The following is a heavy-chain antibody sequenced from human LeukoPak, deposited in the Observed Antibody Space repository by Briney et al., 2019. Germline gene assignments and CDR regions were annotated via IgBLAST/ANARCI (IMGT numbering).Heavy chain of an antibody. CDR1: GGSISSGDYY. Sequence: SQTLSLTCTVSGGSISSGDYYWSWIRQPPGKGLEWIGYICYSGSTYYNPSLKSRVTISIDTSKNQFSLKLSSVTAADTAVYYCASLAGYYKGGFYFDYWGQGTLVTVSS. CDR2: ICYSGST. D-gene: IGHD3-9*01. V-gene: IGHV4-30-4*01. CDR3: ASLAGYYKGGFYFDY. J-gene: IGHJ4*02.